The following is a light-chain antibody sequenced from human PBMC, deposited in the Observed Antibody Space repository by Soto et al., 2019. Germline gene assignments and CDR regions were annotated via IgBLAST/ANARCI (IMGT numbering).Light chain of an antibody. J-gene: IGKJ3*01. CDR2: AAS. Sequence: IQMTQSPSSLSASIGDTVTITCRASQTIDRYLNWFQQKSGQAPKLLMNAASSLRSGVPSRPSASGSGTDFTLTISSLQPEDYATYYCQQSYNAPFNFGPGTKVDIK. CDR3: QQSYNAPFN. CDR1: QTIDRY. V-gene: IGKV1-39*01.